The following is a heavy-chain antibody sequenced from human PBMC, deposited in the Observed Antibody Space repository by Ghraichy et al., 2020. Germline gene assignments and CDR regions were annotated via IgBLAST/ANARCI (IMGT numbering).Heavy chain of an antibody. CDR1: GGTFSSYT. CDR3: ASTHNEGYSSGSVDY. CDR2: IIPILGIA. V-gene: IGHV1-69*02. D-gene: IGHD6-19*01. J-gene: IGHJ4*02. Sequence: SVKVSCKASGGTFSSYTISWVRQAPGQGLEWMGRIIPILGIANYAQKFQGRVTITADKSTSTAYMELSSLRSEDTAVYYCASTHNEGYSSGSVDYWGQGTLVTVSS.